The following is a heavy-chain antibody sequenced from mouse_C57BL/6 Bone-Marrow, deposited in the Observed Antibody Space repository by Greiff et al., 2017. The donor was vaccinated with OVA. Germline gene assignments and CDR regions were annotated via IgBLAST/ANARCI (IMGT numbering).Heavy chain of an antibody. CDR3: ARDWDRDY. Sequence: VHVKQSGPELVKPGASVKISCKASGYSFTGYYMNWVKQSPEKSLEWIGEINPSTGGTTYNQKFKAKATLTVDKSSSTAYMQLKSLTSEDSAVYYCARDWDRDYWGQGTTLTVSS. CDR1: GYSFTGYY. D-gene: IGHD4-1*01. CDR2: INPSTGGT. J-gene: IGHJ2*01. V-gene: IGHV1-42*01.